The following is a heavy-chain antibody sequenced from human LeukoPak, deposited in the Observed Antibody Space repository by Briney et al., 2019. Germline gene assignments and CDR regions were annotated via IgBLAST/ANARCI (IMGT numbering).Heavy chain of an antibody. J-gene: IGHJ4*02. CDR2: NNPSGGST. V-gene: IGHV1-46*01. Sequence: ASVMVSCKATGYNFTSYCMYWVRQAPGQWLEWMGINNPSGGSTSYAQKFQGRVTMTRDTSTSTVYMELSSLRSEDTAVYYCARGYGYFDYWGQGTLVTVSS. CDR1: GYNFTSYC. D-gene: IGHD1-1*01. CDR3: ARGYGYFDY.